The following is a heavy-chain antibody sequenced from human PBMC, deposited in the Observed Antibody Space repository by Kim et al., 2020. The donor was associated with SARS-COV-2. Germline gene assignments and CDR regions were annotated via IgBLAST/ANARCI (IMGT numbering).Heavy chain of an antibody. J-gene: IGHJ3*02. CDR3: ATADGSGSYGDALPI. D-gene: IGHD3-3*01. Sequence: SETLSLTCVVSGASVRSARFYWSWVRQPPGGGLEWIGYVYYSGSTSYNSSLNSRVSISLDTANNHFSLSLTSVSAAATALYFCATADGSGSYGDALPIWG. V-gene: IGHV4-61*03. CDR1: GASVRSARFY. CDR2: VYYSGST.